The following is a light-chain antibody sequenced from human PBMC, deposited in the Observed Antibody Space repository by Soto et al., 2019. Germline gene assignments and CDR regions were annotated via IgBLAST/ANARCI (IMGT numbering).Light chain of an antibody. Sequence: DIQMTQSPSSLSASVGDRVNITCRTSQTINNFLIWYYQKPGRAPKLLIYAASTLQSGVPSRFSGSGAGTDFTLTISSLQPEDFATYYCQQCYSPPLTFGQGTKVEIK. CDR1: QTINNF. CDR2: AAS. J-gene: IGKJ1*01. CDR3: QQCYSPPLT. V-gene: IGKV1-39*01.